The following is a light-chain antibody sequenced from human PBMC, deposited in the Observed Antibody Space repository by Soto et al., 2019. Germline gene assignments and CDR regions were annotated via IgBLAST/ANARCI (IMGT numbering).Light chain of an antibody. J-gene: IGKJ2*01. CDR2: KAS. CDR1: QTISSW. V-gene: IGKV1-5*03. Sequence: DIQMTPSPSTLSGSVVDRVTITCRASQTISSWLAWYQQKPGKAPKLLIYKASTLKSGVPSRFSGSGSGTEFTLTISSLQPDDFAVYYCQHYGSLPPYNFGRGTKVDI. CDR3: QHYGSLPPYN.